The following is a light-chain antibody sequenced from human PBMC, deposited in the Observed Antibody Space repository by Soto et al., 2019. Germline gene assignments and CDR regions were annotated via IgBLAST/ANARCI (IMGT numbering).Light chain of an antibody. J-gene: IGKJ1*01. Sequence: IVLTQSPGTLSLSPGERATLSCRASQSISSTYLAWYQHKPGQAPRLLIYGASSRATGIPDRFSGSGSGTDFTLTISSLEPEDFAVYYCQQYDTPPRTFGQGTKVDIK. V-gene: IGKV3-20*01. CDR2: GAS. CDR1: QSISSTY. CDR3: QQYDTPPRT.